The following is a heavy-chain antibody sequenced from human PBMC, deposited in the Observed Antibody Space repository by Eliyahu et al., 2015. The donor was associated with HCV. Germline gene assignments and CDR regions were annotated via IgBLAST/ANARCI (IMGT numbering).Heavy chain of an antibody. CDR2: IKSKTDGGXT. CDR3: TTGAPGGFDYXLDV. CDR1: GFTFSKAW. J-gene: IGHJ6*02. D-gene: IGHD3-10*01. Sequence: EVQLVESGGGLVKPGGSLXLSCAASGFTFSKAWMSWVRQIPGKGXEXIGRIKSKTDGGXTDYAAPVKGRFTISRDDSKSTLYLQMNSLKTEDTAVYYCTTGAPGGFDYXLDVWGQGTTVTVSS. V-gene: IGHV3-15*01.